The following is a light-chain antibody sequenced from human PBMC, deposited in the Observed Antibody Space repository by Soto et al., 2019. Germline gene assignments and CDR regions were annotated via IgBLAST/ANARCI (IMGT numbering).Light chain of an antibody. CDR2: TNN. CDR3: ATWDDSRKGV. CDR1: TSNIESHS. Sequence: QSVLTQPPSASGTPGQRIIISCSGSTSNIESHSVNWFQQVPGTAPRLLIITNNQRPSGVPDRFSGSKSGASASLAISGLQYEDEANYYCATWDDSRKGVFGTGTKVTVL. J-gene: IGLJ1*01. V-gene: IGLV1-44*01.